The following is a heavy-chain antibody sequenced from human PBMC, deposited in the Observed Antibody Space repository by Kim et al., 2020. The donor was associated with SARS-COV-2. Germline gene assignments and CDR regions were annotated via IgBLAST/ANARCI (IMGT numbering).Heavy chain of an antibody. Sequence: GGSLRLSCAASGFTFSDYYMSWIRQAPGKGLEWFSYISSSSSYTNYADSVKGRFTISRDNAKNSLYLQMNSLRAEDTAVYYCARVREGGSSGYYFDYWGQGTLVTVSS. J-gene: IGHJ4*02. CDR3: ARVREGGSSGYYFDY. V-gene: IGHV3-11*05. CDR1: GFTFSDYY. D-gene: IGHD6-13*01. CDR2: ISSSSSYT.